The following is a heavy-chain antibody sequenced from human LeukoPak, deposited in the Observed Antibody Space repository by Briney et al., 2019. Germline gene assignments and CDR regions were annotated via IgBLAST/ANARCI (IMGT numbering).Heavy chain of an antibody. CDR1: GYTLTELS. CDR3: ATDPRTTMVRGASGNWYFDY. Sequence: ASVKVSCKVSGYTLTELSIHLVRQAPGKGLEWMGGFDPEDGETIYAQKFQGRVTMTEDTSTDTAYMELSSLRSEDTAVYYCATDPRTTMVRGASGNWYFDYWGQGTLVTVSS. J-gene: IGHJ4*02. D-gene: IGHD3-10*01. V-gene: IGHV1-24*01. CDR2: FDPEDGET.